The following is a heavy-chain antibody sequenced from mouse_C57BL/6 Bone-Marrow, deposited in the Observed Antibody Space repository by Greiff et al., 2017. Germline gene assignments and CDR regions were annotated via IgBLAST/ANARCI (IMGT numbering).Heavy chain of an antibody. D-gene: IGHD1-1*01. Sequence: VQLQQSGPELVKPGASVKIPCKASGYTFTDYNMDWVKQSHGKSLEWIGDINPNNGGTIYNQKFKGKATLTVDKSSSTAYMELRSLTSEDTAVYYCARREFYYGSFCFGYWGQGTTLTVSS. CDR2: INPNNGGT. CDR1: GYTFTDYN. V-gene: IGHV1-18*01. J-gene: IGHJ2*01. CDR3: ARREFYYGSFCFGY.